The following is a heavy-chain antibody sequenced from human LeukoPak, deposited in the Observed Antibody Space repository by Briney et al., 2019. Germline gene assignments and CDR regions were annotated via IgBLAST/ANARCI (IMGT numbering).Heavy chain of an antibody. V-gene: IGHV1-18*01. CDR2: ISAYNGNT. Sequence: APVKLSCKASAYTFTSNGISWVRQAPGQGLEWMGWISAYNGNTNYEQKLQGRVTMTTDTSTSTAYMELRSLRSDDTAVYYCARGSSGWYLLGDYWGQGTLVTVSS. D-gene: IGHD6-19*01. CDR3: ARGSSGWYLLGDY. CDR1: AYTFTSNG. J-gene: IGHJ4*02.